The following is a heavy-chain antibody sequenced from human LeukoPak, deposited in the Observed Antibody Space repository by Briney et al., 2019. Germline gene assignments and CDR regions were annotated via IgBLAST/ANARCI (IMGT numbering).Heavy chain of an antibody. V-gene: IGHV3-48*03. CDR1: GFTFSSYE. CDR3: ARDCSSTSCYLGYYYYMDV. Sequence: PGGSLRLSCAASGFTFSSYEMNWVRQAPGKGLEWVSYIRSSGSTIYYADSVKGRFTISRDNAKNSLYLQMNSLRAEDTAVYYCARDCSSTSCYLGYYYYMDVWGKGTTVTISS. J-gene: IGHJ6*03. D-gene: IGHD2-2*01. CDR2: IRSSGSTI.